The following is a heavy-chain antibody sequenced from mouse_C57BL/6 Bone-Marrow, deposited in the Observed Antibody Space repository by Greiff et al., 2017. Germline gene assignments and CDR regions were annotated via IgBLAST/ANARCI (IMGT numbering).Heavy chain of an antibody. CDR3: AGAYYPNPYFDY. CDR1: GFTFTSYW. V-gene: IGHV1-72*01. Sequence: VKLSCKASGFTFTSYWMHRVKQRPGRGLAWIGRSDPNSGGTKYNEKFKSKATLTVDKPSSTAYMQPSSLTSEDAAVNYCAGAYYPNPYFDYWGQGTTLTVSS. D-gene: IGHD2-10*01. J-gene: IGHJ2*01. CDR2: SDPNSGGT.